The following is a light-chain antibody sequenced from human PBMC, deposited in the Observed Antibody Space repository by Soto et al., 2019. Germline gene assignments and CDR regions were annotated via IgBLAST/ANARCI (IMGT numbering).Light chain of an antibody. CDR2: ENN. V-gene: IGLV1-51*02. CDR1: SSNIGSNY. CDR3: GTWDSSLSAPYV. J-gene: IGLJ1*01. Sequence: QSVLTQPPSVSAAPGQKVTISCSGSSSNIGSNYVSWYQQLPGTAPKLLIFENNKRPSGIPDRFSGSKSGTSATLGITGLQTGDEANYYWGTWDSSLSAPYVFGTGTKVTV.